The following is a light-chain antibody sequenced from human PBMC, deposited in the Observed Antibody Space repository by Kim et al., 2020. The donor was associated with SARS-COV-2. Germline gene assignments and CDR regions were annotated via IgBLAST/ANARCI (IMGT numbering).Light chain of an antibody. J-gene: IGLJ2*01. CDR1: ALVKRF. V-gene: IGLV3-25*03. Sequence: PRQRATNPCSGVALVKRFAYWYHLRPGQAPVLALYKDTDRLSRIPERFSGSTSWKTVTLFISGVQAEDEADYYCQSSDTTCTSVLFGGGT. CDR3: QSSDTTCTSVL. CDR2: KDT.